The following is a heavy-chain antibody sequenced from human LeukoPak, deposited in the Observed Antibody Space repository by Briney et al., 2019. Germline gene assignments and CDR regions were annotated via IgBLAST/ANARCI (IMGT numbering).Heavy chain of an antibody. CDR2: ISGSGGST. Sequence: TGGSLRLSCAASGFTFSSYAMSWVRQAPGKGLEWVSAISGSGGSTYYADSVKGRFTISRDNSKNTLYLQMNSLRAEDTAVYYCAKGSHSWEQQPGRRYFDYWGQGSLVTVSS. CDR1: GFTFSSYA. D-gene: IGHD6-13*01. J-gene: IGHJ4*02. V-gene: IGHV3-23*01. CDR3: AKGSHSWEQQPGRRYFDY.